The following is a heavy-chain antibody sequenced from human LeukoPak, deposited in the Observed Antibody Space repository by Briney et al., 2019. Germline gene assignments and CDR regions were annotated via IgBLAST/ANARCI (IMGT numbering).Heavy chain of an antibody. CDR1: GYRFVNHW. V-gene: IGHV5-51*01. CDR2: IHCGDSET. D-gene: IGHD6-25*01. Sequence: GESLKISCQASGYRFVNHWINWVRQVPGKGREGLGIIHCGDSETRYSPSFQRQVPMSVDKSMSAAYLQWTSLQASDTAVYYCARVVAAVTTWGWSDPWGQGTLVTVSS. CDR3: ARVVAAVTTWGWSDP. J-gene: IGHJ5*02.